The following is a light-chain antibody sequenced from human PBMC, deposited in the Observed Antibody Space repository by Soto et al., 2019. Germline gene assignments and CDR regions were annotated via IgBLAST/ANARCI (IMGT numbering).Light chain of an antibody. CDR1: QDVSNF. CDR2: DAS. V-gene: IGKV1-33*01. Sequence: DIQMNQYPSSLSASIGDRVTFICQASQDVSNFLNWYQQKPGKHPKLLIFDASNLQTGAPSRFSGGGSETDFTFTISTMQPEDIATYYCQQYDSLPITFGQGTRLE. J-gene: IGKJ5*01. CDR3: QQYDSLPIT.